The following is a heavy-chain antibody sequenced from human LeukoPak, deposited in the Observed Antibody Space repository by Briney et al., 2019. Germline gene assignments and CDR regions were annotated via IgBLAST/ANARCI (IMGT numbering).Heavy chain of an antibody. D-gene: IGHD5-18*01. V-gene: IGHV3-43D*03. CDR2: ISWDGGST. Sequence: PGGSLRLSCAASGFTFDDYAMHWVRQAPGKGLEWVSLISWDGGSTYYADSVKGRFTISRDNSKNYLYLQMNSLRAEDTALYYCAKDLYSYGLAGLDYWGQGTLVAVSS. J-gene: IGHJ4*02. CDR1: GFTFDDYA. CDR3: AKDLYSYGLAGLDY.